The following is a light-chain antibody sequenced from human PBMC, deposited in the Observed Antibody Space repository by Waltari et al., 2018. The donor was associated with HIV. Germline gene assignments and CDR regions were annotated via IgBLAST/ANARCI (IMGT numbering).Light chain of an antibody. J-gene: IGKJ4*01. CDR1: QGIGES. CDR3: LQCKTYPFT. CDR2: PVS. Sequence: DVQMTQSPSSLSASVGDRVTITCRASQGIGESLTWFQQKPGKAPKPLIDPVSTLQSGVPSKFTGSASGTDFTLTISSLQPEDFATYYCLQCKTYPFTFGGGTKVE. V-gene: IGKV1-16*02.